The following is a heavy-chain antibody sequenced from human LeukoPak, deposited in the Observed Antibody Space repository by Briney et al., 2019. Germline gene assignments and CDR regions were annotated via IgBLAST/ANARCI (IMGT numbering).Heavy chain of an antibody. CDR2: IYPGDSDT. CDR1: GYSFTSYL. V-gene: IGHV5-51*01. J-gene: IGHJ4*02. Sequence: PGESLKISCNGSGYSFTSYLIGCVRQMPGKGLEWMGIIYPGDSDTRYSPSFQGQVTISADKSISTAYLQWSSLKTTDTAMYYCARVSGYSYGPFDFWGQGTLVTVSS. D-gene: IGHD5-18*01. CDR3: ARVSGYSYGPFDF.